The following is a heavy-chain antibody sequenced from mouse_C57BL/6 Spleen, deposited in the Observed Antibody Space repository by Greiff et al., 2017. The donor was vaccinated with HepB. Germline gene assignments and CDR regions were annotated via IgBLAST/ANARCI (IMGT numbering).Heavy chain of an antibody. J-gene: IGHJ3*01. CDR2: IRNKANNHAT. Sequence: EVKVVESGGGLVQPGGSMKLSCAASGFTFSDAWMDWVRQSPEKGLEWVAEIRNKANNHATYYAESVKGRFTISRDDSKSSVYLQMNSLRAEDTGIYYCTSRRSTMVTTGFAYWGQGTLVTVSA. CDR1: GFTFSDAW. D-gene: IGHD2-2*01. CDR3: TSRRSTMVTTGFAY. V-gene: IGHV6-6*01.